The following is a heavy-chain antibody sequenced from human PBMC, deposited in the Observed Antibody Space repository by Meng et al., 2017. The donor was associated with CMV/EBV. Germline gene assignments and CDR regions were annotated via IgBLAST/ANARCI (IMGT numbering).Heavy chain of an antibody. CDR3: ARVQMVYAGAHCGGDCYPRGDAFDI. CDR1: GYTFTGYY. V-gene: IGHV1-2*02. J-gene: IGHJ3*02. D-gene: IGHD2-21*01. Sequence: ASVKVSCKASGYTFTGYYMHWVRQAPGQGLEWMGWINPNSGGTNYAQKFQGRVTMTRDTSISTAYMELSRLRSDDTAVYYCARVQMVYAGAHCGGDCYPRGDAFDIWGQGTMVTVSS. CDR2: INPNSGGT.